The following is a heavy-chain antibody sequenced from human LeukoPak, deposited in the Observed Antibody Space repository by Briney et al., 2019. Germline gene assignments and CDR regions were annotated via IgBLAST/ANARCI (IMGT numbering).Heavy chain of an antibody. CDR2: ISWDGNIE. CDR1: GFTFKSHA. CDR3: ARNPERKYWFDP. V-gene: IGHV3-30-3*01. Sequence: GSLRLSCSASGFTFKSHAMHWIRQAPGKGLEWVAFISWDGNIEHYADSVKGRFTISRDNPKNTLYLHLDNLRADDTAMYYCARNPERKYWFDPWGQGSLVTVSS. J-gene: IGHJ5*02.